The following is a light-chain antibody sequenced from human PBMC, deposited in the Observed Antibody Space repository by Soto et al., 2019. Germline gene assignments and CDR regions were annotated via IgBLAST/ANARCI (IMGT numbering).Light chain of an antibody. CDR3: SSYASSSTLVV. CDR1: SSDVGAYTY. CDR2: EVT. V-gene: IGLV2-14*01. Sequence: QSALTQPASVSGSPGQSITISCTGTSSDVGAYTYVSWYQQHPGKAPKLMIYEVTNRPSGVSNRFSGSKSGNTASLTISGLRAEDEADYYCSSYASSSTLVVFGGGTQLTVL. J-gene: IGLJ2*01.